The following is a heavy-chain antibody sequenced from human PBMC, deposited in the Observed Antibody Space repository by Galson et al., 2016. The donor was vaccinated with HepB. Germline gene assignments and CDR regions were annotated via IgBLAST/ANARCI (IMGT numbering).Heavy chain of an antibody. CDR2: IYYSGTT. J-gene: IGHJ6*02. CDR1: GDSISSSRYY. D-gene: IGHD4-17*01. V-gene: IGHV4-39*01. Sequence: SETLSLTCTVSGDSISSSRYYWGWIRQPPGKGLEWIGSIYYSGTTYYNPSLESRVTISVDTSKNQFSLKLSSVTAADTAVYYCARPYGDYEYYFYYYGMDVWGQGTTVTVSS. CDR3: ARPYGDYEYYFYYYGMDV.